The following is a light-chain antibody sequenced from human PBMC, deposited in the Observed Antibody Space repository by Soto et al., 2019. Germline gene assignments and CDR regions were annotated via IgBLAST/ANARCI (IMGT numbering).Light chain of an antibody. Sequence: DIQMTQSPSSVPASVGGRVTITCRASQAIDSWLAWYQQKPGEAPKLLIYGAFTRATGIPARFSGTGSGTEFTLTISSLQSEDFELYYCQQYNDWPLTFGQGTKVDIK. V-gene: IGKV1-12*01. CDR3: QQYNDWPLT. J-gene: IGKJ1*01. CDR2: GAF. CDR1: QAIDSW.